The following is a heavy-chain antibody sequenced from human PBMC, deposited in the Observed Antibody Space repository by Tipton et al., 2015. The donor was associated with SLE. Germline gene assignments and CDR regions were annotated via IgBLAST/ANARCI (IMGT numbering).Heavy chain of an antibody. CDR3: ARLSAAGMGHVDY. J-gene: IGHJ4*02. Sequence: TLSLTCAVYGGSFSGYYWSWIRQPPGKGLEWNGEINHSGSTNYNPSLKSRVTISVDTSKNQFSLKLSSVTAADTAVYYCARLSAAGMGHVDYWGQGTLVTVSS. V-gene: IGHV4-34*01. CDR2: INHSGST. D-gene: IGHD6-13*01. CDR1: GGSFSGYY.